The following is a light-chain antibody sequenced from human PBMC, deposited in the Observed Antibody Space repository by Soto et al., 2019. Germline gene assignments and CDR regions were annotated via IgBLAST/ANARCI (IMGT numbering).Light chain of an antibody. Sequence: EIVLTQSPATLSVSPGETVTLSCRASQSVSINVAWYQQKPGQSPRLLISGASTRATGIPASFSGSGSGTEFTLTISRLEPEDFAVYYCQQYGSSGTFGQGTKVDIK. J-gene: IGKJ1*01. CDR1: QSVSIN. CDR3: QQYGSSGT. CDR2: GAS. V-gene: IGKV3-15*01.